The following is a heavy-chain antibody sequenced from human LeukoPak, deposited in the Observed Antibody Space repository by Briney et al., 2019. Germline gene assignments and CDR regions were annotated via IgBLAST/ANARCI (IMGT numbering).Heavy chain of an antibody. Sequence: PSETLSLTCTVSGGSINIYYWSWIRQPAGKGLAWIGRVYTSGRGDYNPSLKSRVAISVDKSKSQFSLKLSSVTVADTAVYYCAREDTLGGTQNWFDPWGQGTLVTVSS. CDR2: VYTSGRG. D-gene: IGHD2-15*01. CDR1: GGSINIYY. V-gene: IGHV4-4*07. CDR3: AREDTLGGTQNWFDP. J-gene: IGHJ5*02.